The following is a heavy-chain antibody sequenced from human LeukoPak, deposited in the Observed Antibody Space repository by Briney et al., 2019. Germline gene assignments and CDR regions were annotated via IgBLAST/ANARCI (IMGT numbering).Heavy chain of an antibody. CDR1: GGSISSGNYY. CDR3: ARDVYNSFDY. Sequence: SETLSLTCAVSGGSISSGNYYWSWIRQPPGKGLEWIGYIFYTGSTYYNPSLKSRVNISVDTSKNQFSLKLNSVTAADTAMYYCARDVYNSFDYRGQGTLVTVSS. V-gene: IGHV4-30-4*01. D-gene: IGHD5/OR15-5a*01. CDR2: IFYTGST. J-gene: IGHJ4*02.